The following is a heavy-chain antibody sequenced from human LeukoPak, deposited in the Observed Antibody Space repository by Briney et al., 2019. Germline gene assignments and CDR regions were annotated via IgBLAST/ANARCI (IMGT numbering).Heavy chain of an antibody. D-gene: IGHD3-3*01. J-gene: IGHJ4*02. V-gene: IGHV4-59*01. CDR1: GGSLSSSY. Sequence: SETLSLTCTGSGGSLSSSYWHWIRKPPGKGLDWIGFIYYSGNTNYNPSLKSRLTISLDTSKMQFSLKLSSVNAADTAVYYCARIGDFWSGYFDYWGQGTLVTVSS. CDR2: IYYSGNT. CDR3: ARIGDFWSGYFDY.